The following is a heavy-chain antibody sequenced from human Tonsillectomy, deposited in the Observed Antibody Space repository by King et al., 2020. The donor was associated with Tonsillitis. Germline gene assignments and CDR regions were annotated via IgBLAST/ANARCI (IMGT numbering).Heavy chain of an antibody. Sequence: VQLVESGAEVKKPGESLKISCKGSGYSFTSNWIGWVRQMPGKGLERMGIIYPGDSDTRYSPSFQGHVTISVDKSISTAYLQWSSLKASDTAIYYCARQGGSYRGALGYWGQGTLVTVSS. CDR3: ARQGGSYRGALGY. J-gene: IGHJ4*02. CDR2: IYPGDSDT. CDR1: GYSFTSNW. D-gene: IGHD1-26*01. V-gene: IGHV5-51*01.